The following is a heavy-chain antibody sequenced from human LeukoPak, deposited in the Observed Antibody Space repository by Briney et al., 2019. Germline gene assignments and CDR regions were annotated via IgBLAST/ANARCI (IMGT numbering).Heavy chain of an antibody. CDR3: AKEGLLDYYYYMDV. V-gene: IGHV3-30*02. J-gene: IGHJ6*03. CDR1: GFTFSSYG. Sequence: LPGGSLRLSCAASGFTFSSYGMHWVRQARGKGLEWVAFIRYDGSNKYYADSVKGRFTISRDNSKNTLYLQMNSLRAEDTAVYYCAKEGLLDYYYYMDVWGKGTTVTISS. D-gene: IGHD3-3*02. CDR2: IRYDGSNK.